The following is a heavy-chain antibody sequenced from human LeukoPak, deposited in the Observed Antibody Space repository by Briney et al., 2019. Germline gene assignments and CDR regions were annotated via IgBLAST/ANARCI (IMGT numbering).Heavy chain of an antibody. CDR1: GGSIPSYY. CDR2: IYNSGST. J-gene: IGHJ4*02. D-gene: IGHD1-20*01. Sequence: PSETLSLTCTVSGGSIPSYYWTWIRQPPGKGLEWIGYIYNSGSTNYNPSLKSRVTISVDTSKNQFSLKLSSVAAADTAVYYCARVGITGSLGVWGQGTLVTVSS. V-gene: IGHV4-59*13. CDR3: ARVGITGSLGV.